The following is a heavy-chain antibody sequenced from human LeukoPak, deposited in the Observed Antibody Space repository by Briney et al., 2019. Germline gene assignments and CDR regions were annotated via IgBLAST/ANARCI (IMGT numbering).Heavy chain of an antibody. V-gene: IGHV4-59*01. CDR2: IYYSGTT. CDR1: AGSFSRYY. J-gene: IGHJ2*01. CDR3: ARGNNFDISGYYFYWYFDL. Sequence: PSETLSLTCSGSAGSFSRYYWSWVRQPPGKGLEWIGYIYYSGTTNYNPSLKSRVHFSVDTSKSQFSLKLSSVTAADTAVYYCARGNNFDISGYYFYWYFDLWGRGTLVTVSS. D-gene: IGHD3-22*01.